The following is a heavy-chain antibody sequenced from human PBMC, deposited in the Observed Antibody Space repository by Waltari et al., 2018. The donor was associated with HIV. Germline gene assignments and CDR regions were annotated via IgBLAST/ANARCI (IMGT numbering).Heavy chain of an antibody. V-gene: IGHV3-49*04. J-gene: IGHJ3*01. Sequence: QLVESGGALIQPGRSLRLSWTASGFTFGDSPMNWVRQAPGKGLECVGFIRSKTSGETREYAASVKGRFSISRDDSKGMVYLQMNSLRADDTALYYCVRDLAWRAFDVWGQGTMVTVSS. CDR1: GFTFGDSP. CDR3: VRDLAWRAFDV. CDR2: IRSKTSGETR. D-gene: IGHD3-3*01.